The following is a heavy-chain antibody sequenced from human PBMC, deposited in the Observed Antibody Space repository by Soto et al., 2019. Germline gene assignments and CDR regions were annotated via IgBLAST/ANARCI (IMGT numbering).Heavy chain of an antibody. V-gene: IGHV6-1*01. D-gene: IGHD4-17*01. CDR2: TYCRSKWYN. CDR1: GDSVSSNSAA. J-gene: IGHJ3*02. CDR3: ARERYGDYGRGTFDI. Sequence: PSQTLSLTCAISGDSVSSNSAAWNWIRQSPSRGLEWLGRTYCRSKWYNDYAVSVKSRITINPDTSKNQLSLQLNSVTPEDTAVYYCARERYGDYGRGTFDIWGQGTMVTVSS.